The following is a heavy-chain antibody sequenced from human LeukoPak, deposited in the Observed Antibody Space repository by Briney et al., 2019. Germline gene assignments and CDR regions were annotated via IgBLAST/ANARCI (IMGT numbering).Heavy chain of an antibody. Sequence: SETLSLTCTVSGGSISSYYWSWIRQPPGKGLEWIGYIYYSGSTNYNPSLKSRVTISVDTSKNQFSLKLSSVTAADTAVYYCARDRTARGYYYYMDVWGKGTTVTVSS. J-gene: IGHJ6*03. CDR2: IYYSGST. D-gene: IGHD1/OR15-1a*01. CDR3: ARDRTARGYYYYMDV. CDR1: GGSISSYY. V-gene: IGHV4-59*01.